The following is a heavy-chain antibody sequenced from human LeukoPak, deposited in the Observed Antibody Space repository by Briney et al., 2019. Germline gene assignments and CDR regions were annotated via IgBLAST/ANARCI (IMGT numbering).Heavy chain of an antibody. CDR3: ARETDSAFDI. CDR2: ISSSSSSI. Sequence: GGSLRLSCAASGFTFSSYSMNWVRQAPGKGLEWVSSISSSSSSIFYADSVKGRFTISRDNAKNSLDLQMNSLRAEDTAVYYCARETDSAFDIWGQGTMVTVSS. CDR1: GFTFSSYS. V-gene: IGHV3-21*01. J-gene: IGHJ3*02.